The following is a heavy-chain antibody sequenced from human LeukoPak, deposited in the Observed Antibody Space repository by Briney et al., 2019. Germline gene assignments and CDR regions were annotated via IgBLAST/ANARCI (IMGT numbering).Heavy chain of an antibody. CDR1: GYTLTELS. V-gene: IGHV1-24*01. CDR3: ARDNSVGDTAWWFDP. J-gene: IGHJ5*02. Sequence: GASVKVSCKVSGYTLTELSMHWVRQAPGKGLEWVGGFDPEDGETIYAQKFQGRVTMTEDTSTDTAYMELSSLRSGDTAVYYCARDNSVGDTAWWFDPWGQGTLVTVSS. CDR2: FDPEDGET. D-gene: IGHD1-26*01.